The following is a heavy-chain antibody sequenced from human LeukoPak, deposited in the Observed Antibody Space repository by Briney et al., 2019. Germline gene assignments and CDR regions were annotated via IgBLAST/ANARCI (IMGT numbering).Heavy chain of an antibody. D-gene: IGHD3-16*01. J-gene: IGHJ4*02. CDR3: AREGITVSHDLDY. Sequence: GGSLRLSCAASEFIFDDYGMNWVRQAPGKGLEWVSYISSSSSTIYYADSVKGRFTISRDNAKNSLYLQMNSLRAEDTAVYYCAREGITVSHDLDYWGQGTLVTVSS. V-gene: IGHV3-48*01. CDR2: ISSSSSTI. CDR1: EFIFDDYG.